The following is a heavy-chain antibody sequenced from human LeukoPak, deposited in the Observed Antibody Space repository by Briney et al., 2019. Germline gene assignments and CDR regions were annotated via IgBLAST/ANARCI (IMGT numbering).Heavy chain of an antibody. V-gene: IGHV3-23*01. Sequence: PGGSLTLSCAASGFTFYNSAMNCVRQAPGKGRERVSGISGSGTSTYYADPVKGRFTISRDNSKNTLYLQMKSLRAEDTAVYYCAKGPMVRIDFWGQGTLVTVSS. CDR2: ISGSGTST. CDR3: AKGPMVRIDF. J-gene: IGHJ4*02. CDR1: GFTFYNSA. D-gene: IGHD3-10*01.